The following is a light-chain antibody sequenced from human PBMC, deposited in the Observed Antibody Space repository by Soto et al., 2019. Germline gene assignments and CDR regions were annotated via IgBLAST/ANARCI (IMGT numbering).Light chain of an antibody. CDR2: NDN. Sequence: QSVLTQPASVSGSPGQSITMSCTGSSSNIGSTSVNWYQQLPGTAPKLLIYNDNQWPSGVPDRFSGSRSGTSASLAISGLQSEDEADYYCAAWDVSLNGFYVFGSGTKVTVL. V-gene: IGLV1-44*01. J-gene: IGLJ1*01. CDR3: AAWDVSLNGFYV. CDR1: SSNIGSTS.